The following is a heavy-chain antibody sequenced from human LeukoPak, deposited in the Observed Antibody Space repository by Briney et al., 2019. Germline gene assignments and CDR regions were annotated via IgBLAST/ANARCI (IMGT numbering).Heavy chain of an antibody. CDR2: IYHSGST. J-gene: IGHJ5*02. CDR1: GYSISSGYY. D-gene: IGHD6-13*01. CDR3: ARVRQQLCLDP. Sequence: SETLSLTCTVSGYSISSGYYWGWIRQPPGKGLEWIGSIYHSGSTYYNPSLKSRVTISVDTSKNQFSLKLSSVTAADTAVYYCARVRQQLCLDPWGQGTLVTVPS. V-gene: IGHV4-38-2*02.